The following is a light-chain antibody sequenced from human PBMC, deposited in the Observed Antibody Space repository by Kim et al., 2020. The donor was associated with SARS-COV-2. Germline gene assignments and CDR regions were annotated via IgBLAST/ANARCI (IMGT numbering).Light chain of an antibody. CDR2: DAS. Sequence: GDRVTITCRASQRISRYLAWYQQRPARPPQLLIYDASRLESGVPSRFSGSGSGTEFTLTITSLQPDDFATYFCQQYNSYPYTFGQGPKLEI. V-gene: IGKV1-5*01. CDR3: QQYNSYPYT. J-gene: IGKJ2*01. CDR1: QRISRY.